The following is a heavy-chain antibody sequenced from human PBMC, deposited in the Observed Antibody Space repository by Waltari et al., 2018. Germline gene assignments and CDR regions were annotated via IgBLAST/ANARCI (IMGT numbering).Heavy chain of an antibody. CDR3: TRYFNGAFDI. CDR2: INNGGGTT. V-gene: IGHV3-74*01. CDR1: GFTFSSYW. J-gene: IGHJ3*02. Sequence: EVQLVESGGGLVQPGGSLRLSCAASGFTFSSYWMHWVRQAPGKGLVCVSRINNGGGTTAYADAVKGRFTISRDNAKNTLYLQMSSLRAEDTAVYYCTRYFNGAFDIWGQGTMVTVSS.